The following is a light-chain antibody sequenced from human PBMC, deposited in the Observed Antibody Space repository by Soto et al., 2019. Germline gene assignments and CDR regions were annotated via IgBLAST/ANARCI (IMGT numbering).Light chain of an antibody. CDR2: EVT. CDR3: SSYTSRSTLV. Sequence: QSALTQPASVSGSPGQSITISCTGTSSDGGGYNYVSWYQQHPGKAPKLMIYEVTNRPSGVSNRFSGSKSGNTASLTISGLQAEDEADYYCSSYTSRSTLVFGTGTKVTVL. CDR1: SSDGGGYNY. V-gene: IGLV2-14*01. J-gene: IGLJ1*01.